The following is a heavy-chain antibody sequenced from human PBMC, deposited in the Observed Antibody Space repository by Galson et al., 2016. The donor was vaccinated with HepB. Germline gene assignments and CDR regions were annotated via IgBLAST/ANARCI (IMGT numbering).Heavy chain of an antibody. CDR3: AKNHGSSGYTVGAFYI. V-gene: IGHV3-23*01. CDR2: FAGRGSIT. CDR1: GFTFGSYA. D-gene: IGHD3-22*01. Sequence: SLRLSCAGSGFTFGSYAISWVRQVPGKGLEWVSSFAGRGSITYFADSLKGRFTISSDNSKNTLYLQMNSLGAEDTAVYYCAKNHGSSGYTVGAFYIWGQGTMVTVSS. J-gene: IGHJ3*02.